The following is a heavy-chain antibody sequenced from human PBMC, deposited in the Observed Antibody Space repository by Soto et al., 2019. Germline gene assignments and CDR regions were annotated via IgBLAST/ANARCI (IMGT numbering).Heavy chain of an antibody. Sequence: QVQLQESGPGLVKPSQTLSLTCTVSGGSVSSGGYYWSWIRQHPGTGLEWIGYIYYSGTTYFNPSLKSRASRALDTSKNEFSLKLTAVTAADTAVYYCARRALPQCINGVCYKDGFWDYWGQGALVTVSS. CDR2: IYYSGTT. D-gene: IGHD2-8*01. CDR3: ARRALPQCINGVCYKDGFWDY. CDR1: GGSVSSGGYY. J-gene: IGHJ4*02. V-gene: IGHV4-31*03.